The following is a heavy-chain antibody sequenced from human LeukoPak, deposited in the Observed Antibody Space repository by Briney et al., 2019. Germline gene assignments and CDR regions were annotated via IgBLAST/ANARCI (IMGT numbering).Heavy chain of an antibody. Sequence: SETLSLTCTVSGGSISSYYWSWIRQPPGKGLGWIGYIYYSGSTNYNPSLKSRVTISVDTSKNQFSLKLSSVTAADTAVYYCARLVDGSGGMDVWGQGTTVTVSS. V-gene: IGHV4-59*08. CDR1: GGSISSYY. CDR2: IYYSGST. J-gene: IGHJ6*02. CDR3: ARLVDGSGGMDV. D-gene: IGHD2-15*01.